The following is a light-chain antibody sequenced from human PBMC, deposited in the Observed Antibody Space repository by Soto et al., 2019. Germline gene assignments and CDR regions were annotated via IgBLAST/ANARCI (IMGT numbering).Light chain of an antibody. CDR1: QSIRIY. V-gene: IGKV1-39*01. J-gene: IGKJ1*01. CDR2: AAS. CDR3: QQYYSYQWT. Sequence: DIQMTQSPSSLSASVGDRVTITCRASQSIRIYLNWYQQKPGKAPELLIFAASSLQSGVPSRFSGSGSGTDFTLTISCLQSEDFATYYCQQYYSYQWTFGQGTKVDI.